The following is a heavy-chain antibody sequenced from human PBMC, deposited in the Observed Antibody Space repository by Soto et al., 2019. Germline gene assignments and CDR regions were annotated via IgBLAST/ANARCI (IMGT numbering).Heavy chain of an antibody. Sequence: SEPLSLTGAVHGGSFSGSYWNWFRQPPGKGLELIVKINHSGSNYSPSLKSRVTITLDTSKNQFSLTLSSMTAADTAVYYCAGPYNIGNSCYPAYALDSWGQGTRVTVSS. D-gene: IGHD2-2*01. CDR1: GGSFSGSY. J-gene: IGHJ5*01. V-gene: IGHV4-34*01. CDR3: AGPYNIGNSCYPAYALDS. CDR2: INHSGS.